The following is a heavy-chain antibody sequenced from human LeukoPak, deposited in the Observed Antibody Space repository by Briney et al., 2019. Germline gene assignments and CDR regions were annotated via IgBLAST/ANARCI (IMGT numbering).Heavy chain of an antibody. CDR2: ISSSSYI. CDR3: ARDSLLEPFDY. V-gene: IGHV3-21*01. D-gene: IGHD1-1*01. J-gene: IGHJ4*02. CDR1: GFTFSSYS. Sequence: GGSLRLSCAASGFTFSSYSMNWVRQAPGKGLEWVSSISSSSYIYYADSVKGRFTISRDNAKNSLYLQMNSLRAEDTAVYYCARDSLLEPFDYWGQGTLVTVSS.